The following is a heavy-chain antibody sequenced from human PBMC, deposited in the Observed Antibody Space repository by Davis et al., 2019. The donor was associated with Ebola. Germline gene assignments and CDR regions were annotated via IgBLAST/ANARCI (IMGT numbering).Heavy chain of an antibody. CDR3: ARGRFLEWLSPTFDY. D-gene: IGHD3-3*01. J-gene: IGHJ4*02. Sequence: SVKVSCKASGGTFSSYAISWVRQAPGQGLEWMGGIIPIFGTANYAQKFQGRVTITADESTSTAYMELSSLRSEDTAVYYCARGRFLEWLSPTFDYWGQGTLVTVSS. CDR2: IIPIFGTA. CDR1: GGTFSSYA. V-gene: IGHV1-69*13.